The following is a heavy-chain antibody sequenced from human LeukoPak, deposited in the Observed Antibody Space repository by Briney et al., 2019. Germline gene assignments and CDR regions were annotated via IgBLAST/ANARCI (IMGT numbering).Heavy chain of an antibody. V-gene: IGHV4-4*07. J-gene: IGHJ3*02. Sequence: SETLSLTCTVSGGPISSYYWSWIRQPAGKGLEWIGRIYTSGSTNYNPSLKSRFTMSVDTSKNQFSLKLSSVTAADTAVYYCARSGELPSDAFDIWGQGTMVTVSS. CDR1: GGPISSYY. D-gene: IGHD1-26*01. CDR3: ARSGELPSDAFDI. CDR2: IYTSGST.